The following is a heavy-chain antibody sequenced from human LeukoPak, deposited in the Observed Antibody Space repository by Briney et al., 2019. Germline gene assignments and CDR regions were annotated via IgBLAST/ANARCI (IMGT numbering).Heavy chain of an antibody. V-gene: IGHV4-34*01. CDR2: INHRGDT. D-gene: IGHD1-1*01. Sequence: SETLSLTCAVYGGSFSAYYWSWIRQSPGKGLEWIAEINHRGDTNYNPSVKSRVSISVDTSKNQFSLKVTSLTAADTAVYYCARGPTIRETVYFDYWGQGTLVTVSS. CDR3: ARGPTIRETVYFDY. J-gene: IGHJ4*02. CDR1: GGSFSAYY.